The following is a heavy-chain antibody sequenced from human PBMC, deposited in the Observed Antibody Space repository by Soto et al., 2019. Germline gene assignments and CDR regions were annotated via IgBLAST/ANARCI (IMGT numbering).Heavy chain of an antibody. CDR3: ASGVLVRDGFTTSYYYYGMDV. V-gene: IGHV1-69*01. CDR1: GGTINNFA. D-gene: IGHD3-10*01. Sequence: QVQLVQSGAEVKKPGSSVKVSCKASGGTINNFAISWVRQSPGQGLEWMGGIIPIFGTANYAQKFQDRITSTADESTSTAYMELSSLRSEDTAVYYCASGVLVRDGFTTSYYYYGMDVWGQGTTVTVSS. CDR2: IIPIFGTA. J-gene: IGHJ6*02.